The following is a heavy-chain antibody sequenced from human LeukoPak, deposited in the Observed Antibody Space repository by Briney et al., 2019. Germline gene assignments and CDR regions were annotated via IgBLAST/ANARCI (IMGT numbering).Heavy chain of an antibody. CDR3: ARGRGDSSAYQPVDY. CDR2: ISAYNGNT. CDR1: GYTFTSYG. Sequence: RASVKVSCKASGYTFTSYGISWVRQAPGQGLEWMGWISAYNGNTNYAQKLQGRVTMTTDTSTSTAYMVLRGLRSDDTAVYYCARGRGDSSAYQPVDYWGQGTLVTVSS. J-gene: IGHJ4*02. D-gene: IGHD3-22*01. V-gene: IGHV1-18*01.